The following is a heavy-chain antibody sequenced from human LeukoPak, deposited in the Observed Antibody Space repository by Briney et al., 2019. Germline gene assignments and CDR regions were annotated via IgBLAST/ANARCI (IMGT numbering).Heavy chain of an antibody. CDR2: ISTYTGRA. CDR3: ARADGTNSGTNAFDV. Sequence: ASVKVSRKTSGYRFNVYDILWVRQAPGHGLDYVGWISTYTGRANYAQKFQGRVSVITDTSTSTAYLELTNLTSSDTGLYYCARADGTNSGTNAFDVWGLGTMVTVAS. J-gene: IGHJ3*01. D-gene: IGHD4-23*01. CDR1: GYRFNVYD. V-gene: IGHV1-18*01.